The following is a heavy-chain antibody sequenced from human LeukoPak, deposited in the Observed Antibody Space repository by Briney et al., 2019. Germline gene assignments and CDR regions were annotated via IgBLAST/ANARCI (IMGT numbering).Heavy chain of an antibody. CDR3: ARDPCGTA. D-gene: IGHD1-1*01. CDR2: ISSSSSTI. Sequence: PGGSLRLSCAASGFTFSSYSMNGVPQAPGKGREGVSYISSSSSTIYYADSVKGRFTISRDNAKNSLYLQMNSLRAEDTAVYYCARDPCGTAWGQGTLVTVSS. V-gene: IGHV3-48*01. J-gene: IGHJ5*02. CDR1: GFTFSSYS.